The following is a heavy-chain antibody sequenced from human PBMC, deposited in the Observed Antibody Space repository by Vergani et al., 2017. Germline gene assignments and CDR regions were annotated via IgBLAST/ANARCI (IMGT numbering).Heavy chain of an antibody. V-gene: IGHV4-4*07. CDR1: GGSMSDFY. J-gene: IGHJ5*02. CDR3: AGGNCGVNCPKYNWLAP. CDR2: IYPNGNG. D-gene: IGHD2-21*01. Sequence: QVHLQESGPGVVKPSDTLSLTCTVSGGSMSDFYWTWIRQPAGRGLEWIGRIYPNGNGNYNESLRSRLTMSIDTSRSQFSLSLSSVTAADTAVYYCAGGNCGVNCPKYNWLAPWGRGILVTFSS.